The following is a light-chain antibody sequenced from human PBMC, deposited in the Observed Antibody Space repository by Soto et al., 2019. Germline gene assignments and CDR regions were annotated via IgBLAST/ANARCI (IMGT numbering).Light chain of an antibody. CDR3: QQYNDNWT. CDR2: KAS. Sequence: IQMTRSPSTLSASVGDRVTITCRASQSISSWLAWYQQKPGKAPKLLIYKASTLQSGVPSRFSGSGSGTEFTLAISSLQPDDSATYYCQQYNDNWTFGQGTKV. V-gene: IGKV1-5*03. J-gene: IGKJ1*01. CDR1: QSISSW.